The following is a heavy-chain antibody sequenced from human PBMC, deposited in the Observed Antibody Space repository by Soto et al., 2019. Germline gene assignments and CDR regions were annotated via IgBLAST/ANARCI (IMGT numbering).Heavy chain of an antibody. CDR3: ARANMFYGDYGGGLDAVDI. CDR2: IGTAGDT. J-gene: IGHJ3*02. Sequence: GGSLRLSCAASGFTFSSYDMHWVRQATGKGLEWVSAIGTAGDTYYPGSVKGRFTISRENAKNSLYLQMNSLRAGDTAVYYCARANMFYGDYGGGLDAVDIWGQGTMVTVSS. D-gene: IGHD4-17*01. V-gene: IGHV3-13*01. CDR1: GFTFSSYD.